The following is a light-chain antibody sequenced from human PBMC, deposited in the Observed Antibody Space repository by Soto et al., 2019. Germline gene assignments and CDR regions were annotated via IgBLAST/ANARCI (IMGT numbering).Light chain of an antibody. CDR1: QSVSSD. V-gene: IGKV3-11*01. CDR3: QQRSNWPWT. Sequence: DTVLTQSPATLSSSPGERATLSCRASQSVSSDLAWYQHKPGQAPRLLIFDASNRATGTPARFSGSGSGTDFTLTISSLEPDDFAVYYCQQRSNWPWTFGQGTKVDIK. CDR2: DAS. J-gene: IGKJ1*01.